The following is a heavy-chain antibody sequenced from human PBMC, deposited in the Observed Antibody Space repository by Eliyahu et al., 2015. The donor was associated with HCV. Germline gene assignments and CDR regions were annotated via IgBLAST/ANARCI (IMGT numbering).Heavy chain of an antibody. CDR1: GYXFTSYW. V-gene: IGHV5-10-1*03. CDR3: ARLRGRLSVADNNWFDP. J-gene: IGHJ5*02. D-gene: IGHD3-16*01. Sequence: EVQLVQSGAEVKKPGESLRISCKXSGYXFTSYWISWVRQXPGKGLEWVGRVDPCXXYTNYSPSFQGHVTISADKSISTAYLQWSSLKASDTAMYYCARLRGRLSVADNNWFDPGAREPWSPSPQ. CDR2: VDPCXXYT.